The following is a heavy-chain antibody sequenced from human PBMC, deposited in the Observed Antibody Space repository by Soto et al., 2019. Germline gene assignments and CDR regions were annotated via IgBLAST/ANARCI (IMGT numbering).Heavy chain of an antibody. V-gene: IGHV1-18*01. J-gene: IGHJ4*02. D-gene: IGHD3-22*01. CDR3: AMPLYYYDTIPGY. CDR2: FSAYNGNT. CDR1: GYTVTSYG. Sequence: QVQLVQAGAEVKKPGASVTFSCKASGYTVTSYGISWVRHAPGQGREWMGWFSAYNGNTNYAQKLQGKVTRTTDNSTSPAYMELRSLRSDDTAVYYCAMPLYYYDTIPGYWGQGTLVTVSS.